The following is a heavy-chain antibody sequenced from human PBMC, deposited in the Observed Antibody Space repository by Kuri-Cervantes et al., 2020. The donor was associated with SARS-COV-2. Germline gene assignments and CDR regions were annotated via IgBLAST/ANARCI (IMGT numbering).Heavy chain of an antibody. D-gene: IGHD2-2*01. CDR1: GGSISSYY. V-gene: IGHV4-59*05. Sequence: SETLSLTCTVSGGSISSYYWSWIRQPAGKGLEWIGSIYYSGSTYYNPSLKSRVTISVDTSKNQFSLKLSSVTAADTAVYYCARRQLTSVVPAARGDYFDYWGQGTLVTVSS. J-gene: IGHJ4*02. CDR3: ARRQLTSVVPAARGDYFDY. CDR2: IYYSGST.